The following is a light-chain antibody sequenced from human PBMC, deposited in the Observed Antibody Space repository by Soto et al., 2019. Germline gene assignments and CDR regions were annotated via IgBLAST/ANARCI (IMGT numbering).Light chain of an antibody. J-gene: IGKJ4*01. CDR3: QQRSNWPVAT. V-gene: IGKV3-11*01. CDR1: QSVSSY. CDR2: DAS. Sequence: EIVLTQSPATLSLYPGERATLSCRASQSVSSYLAWYQQKPGQAPRLLIYDASNRATGIPARFSGSGSGTDFTLTISSLEPEDFAVYYCQQRSNWPVATFGGGTKVEIK.